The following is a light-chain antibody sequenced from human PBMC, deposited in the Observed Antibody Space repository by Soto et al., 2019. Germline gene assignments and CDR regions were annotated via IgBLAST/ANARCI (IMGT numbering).Light chain of an antibody. Sequence: QSALTQSASVSGSPGQSITISCAGTSSDVGGYNYVSWYQQHPGKAPKLMIYDVINRPSGVSDRFSGSKSGNSASLTISGLQAQDEADYYCSSYTSGGTYVFGTGTKVTVL. J-gene: IGLJ1*01. V-gene: IGLV2-14*03. CDR1: SSDVGGYNY. CDR2: DVI. CDR3: SSYTSGGTYV.